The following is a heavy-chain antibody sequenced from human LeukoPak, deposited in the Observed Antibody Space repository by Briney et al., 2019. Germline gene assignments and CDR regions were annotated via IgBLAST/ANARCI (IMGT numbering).Heavy chain of an antibody. Sequence: PSETLSLTCTVSGGSISSYYWSWIRQPPGKGLEWIGYIYYSGSTNYNPSLKSRVTISVDTSKNQFSLKLSSVTAADTAVYYCARGPLGVVALIDAFDIWGQGTMVTVSS. CDR2: IYYSGST. CDR1: GGSISSYY. J-gene: IGHJ3*02. D-gene: IGHD2-2*01. CDR3: ARGPLGVVALIDAFDI. V-gene: IGHV4-59*12.